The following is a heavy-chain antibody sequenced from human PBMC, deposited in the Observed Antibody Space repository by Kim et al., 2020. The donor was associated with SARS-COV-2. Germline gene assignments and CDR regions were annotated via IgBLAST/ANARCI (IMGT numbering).Heavy chain of an antibody. V-gene: IGHV3-30*18. CDR2: ISYDGTNK. CDR3: AKDLRDFRSDYFRFSVDGMEI. CDR1: GFTFSSYG. D-gene: IGHD3-3*01. J-gene: IGHJ6*02. Sequence: GGSLRLSCAASGFTFSSYGMHWVRQAPGKGLEWVAVISYDGTNKYYADSVKGPFTISRDNSKNTLYLQMNSLRAEDTAVYYCAKDLRDFRSDYFRFSVDGMEIWGQRTTVTLSS.